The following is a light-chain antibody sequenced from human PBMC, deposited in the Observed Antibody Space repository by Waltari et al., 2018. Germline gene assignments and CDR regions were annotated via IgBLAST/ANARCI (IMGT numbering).Light chain of an antibody. V-gene: IGKV1-12*01. J-gene: IGKJ4*01. Sequence: DIQMTQSPSSVSASVGDRGTITCRASQDISSWLGWYQQKLGKAPKLLIFGANSLQSGVPSRFSGSGSGTDFNLTISRLQPEDFATYYCQQTTSFPLTFGGGTKVEIK. CDR2: GAN. CDR1: QDISSW. CDR3: QQTTSFPLT.